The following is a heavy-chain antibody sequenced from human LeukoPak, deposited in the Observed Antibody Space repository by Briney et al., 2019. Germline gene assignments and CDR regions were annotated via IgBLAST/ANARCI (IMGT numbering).Heavy chain of an antibody. D-gene: IGHD6-13*01. Sequence: PGGSLRLSCAASGLTISSYSMNWVRQAPGRGLEWVANINHDATEKYYVDSVKGRFTISRDNAKKSLYLQMNRLRADDTAVYHCARVRSAAAGPLDYWGQGTLVTVSS. CDR1: GLTISSYS. CDR2: INHDATEK. V-gene: IGHV3-7*01. J-gene: IGHJ4*02. CDR3: ARVRSAAAGPLDY.